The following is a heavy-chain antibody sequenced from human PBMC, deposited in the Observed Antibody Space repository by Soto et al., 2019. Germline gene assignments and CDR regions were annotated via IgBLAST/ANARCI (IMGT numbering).Heavy chain of an antibody. CDR1: NGSISSDGYY. V-gene: IGHV4-31*03. CDR2: IYYSGST. CDR3: ARYFSGYVDI. J-gene: IGHJ3*02. D-gene: IGHD5-12*01. Sequence: QVQLQESGPGLVKPSQTLSLTCTVSNGSISSDGYYWTWIRQHPGKGLEWIGYIYYSGSTHYNAYLKSRVSISVDTSKNQFSLKLSSVTAADTAVYYCARYFSGYVDIWCQGTRVTVSS.